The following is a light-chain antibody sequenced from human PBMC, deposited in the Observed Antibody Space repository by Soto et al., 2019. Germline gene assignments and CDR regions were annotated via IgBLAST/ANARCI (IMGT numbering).Light chain of an antibody. CDR1: QSISSY. J-gene: IGKJ4*01. CDR2: AAS. CDR3: QQSYSTPRT. Sequence: DIQMTQSPSSLSASVGDGVTITCRASQSISSYLNWYQQRPGKAPKLLIYAASNLQSGVPSKFSGSGSGTDFTLTISSLQPEDFATYYCQQSYSTPRTFGGGTNVEIK. V-gene: IGKV1-39*01.